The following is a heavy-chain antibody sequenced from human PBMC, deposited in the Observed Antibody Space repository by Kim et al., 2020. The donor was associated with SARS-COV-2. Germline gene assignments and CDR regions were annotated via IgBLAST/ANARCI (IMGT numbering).Heavy chain of an antibody. CDR2: VYYTGSTTGST. V-gene: IGHV4-59*01. CDR1: GGSISGYY. CDR3: ARRRYGYFDY. D-gene: IGHD3-16*01. J-gene: IGHJ4*02. Sequence: SETLSLTCTFSGGSISGYYWSWIRQSSGKGLECIGFVYYTGSTTGSTNYSPSLRSRVTISLDTPNNQFSLELTSVTAADTAVYYCARRRYGYFDYWGQGT.